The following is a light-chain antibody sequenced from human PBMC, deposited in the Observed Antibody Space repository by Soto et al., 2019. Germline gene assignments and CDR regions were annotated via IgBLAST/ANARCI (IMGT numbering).Light chain of an antibody. CDR1: SSDIGAYNY. J-gene: IGLJ1*01. CDR2: EVS. Sequence: QSVLTQPASVSGSPGQSITISCTGTSSDIGAYNYASWYQQHPGKAPKLIIYEVSRRPSGVSTRFSGSKSGLTASLTISGLQAEDEADYYCVSFTTSITVEVFGSGTKVTVL. CDR3: VSFTTSITVEV. V-gene: IGLV2-14*01.